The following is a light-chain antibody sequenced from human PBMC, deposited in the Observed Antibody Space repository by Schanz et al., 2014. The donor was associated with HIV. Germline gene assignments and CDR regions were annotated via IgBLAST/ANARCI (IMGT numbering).Light chain of an antibody. CDR1: SSDVGHYKS. CDR3: SSYTSSNTFV. J-gene: IGLJ1*01. CDR2: DVG. V-gene: IGLV2-14*03. Sequence: QSALTQPASVSGSPGQSITMSCTGASSDVGHYKSVSWYQHHPGEAPKLMIYDVGNRPSGVSDRFSGSRSGNTASLTVSGLQAEDEADYYCSSYTSSNTFVFGTGTKLTVL.